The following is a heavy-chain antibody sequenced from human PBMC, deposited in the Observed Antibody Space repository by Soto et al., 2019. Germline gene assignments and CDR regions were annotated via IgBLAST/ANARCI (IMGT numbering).Heavy chain of an antibody. CDR3: TTGNPRMYYYGSGSYYNAFDI. CDR1: GFTFSNAW. Sequence: GGSLRLSCAASGFTFSNAWMSWVRQAPGKGLEWVGRIKSKTDGGTTDYAAPVKGRFTISRDDSKNTLYLQMNSLKTEDTAVYYCTTGNPRMYYYGSGSYYNAFDIWGQGTMVTVSS. V-gene: IGHV3-15*01. CDR2: IKSKTDGGTT. J-gene: IGHJ3*02. D-gene: IGHD3-10*01.